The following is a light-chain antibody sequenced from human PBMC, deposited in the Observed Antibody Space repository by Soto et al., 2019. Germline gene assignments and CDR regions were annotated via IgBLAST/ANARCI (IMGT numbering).Light chain of an antibody. CDR3: QQRYNWPPYT. CDR1: QTVSSY. V-gene: IGKV3-11*01. CDR2: DAT. Sequence: EIVLTQSPATLSLSPGERATLSCRASQTVSSYLAWYQQKPGQAPRLLIYDATNRATGIPARFSGSGSGTDFTLTISRLEPEDFAVYYCQQRYNWPPYTFGQGTKLEIK. J-gene: IGKJ2*01.